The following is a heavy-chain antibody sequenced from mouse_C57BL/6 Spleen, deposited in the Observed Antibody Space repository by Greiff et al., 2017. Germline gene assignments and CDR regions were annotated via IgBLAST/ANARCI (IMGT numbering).Heavy chain of an antibody. CDR1: GYTFTDYY. J-gene: IGHJ4*01. CDR2: INPNNGGT. CDR3: ARRGNYYAMDY. Sequence: EVQLQQSGPELVKPGASVKISCKASGYTFTDYYMNWVKQSHGKSLEWIGDINPNNGGTSYNQKFKGKATLTVDKSSSTAYMGLRSLTSEDSAVYYCARRGNYYAMDYWGQGTSVTVSS. V-gene: IGHV1-26*01.